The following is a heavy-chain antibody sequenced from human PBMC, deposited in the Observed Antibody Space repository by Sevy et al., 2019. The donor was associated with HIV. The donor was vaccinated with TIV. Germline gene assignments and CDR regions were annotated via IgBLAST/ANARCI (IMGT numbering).Heavy chain of an antibody. CDR3: ARAVGYCSGGSCEAGIFDP. CDR2: IDPSDSYT. CDR1: GYSFTSYW. Sequence: GESLKISCKGSGYSFTSYWISWVRQMPGKGLEWMGRIDPSDSYTNYSPSFQGHVTISADKSISTAYLQWSSLKASDTAMYYCARAVGYCSGGSCEAGIFDPWGQGTLVTVSS. V-gene: IGHV5-10-1*01. D-gene: IGHD2-15*01. J-gene: IGHJ5*02.